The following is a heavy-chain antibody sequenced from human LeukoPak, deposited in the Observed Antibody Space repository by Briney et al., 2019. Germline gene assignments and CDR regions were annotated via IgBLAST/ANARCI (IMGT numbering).Heavy chain of an antibody. Sequence: PGGSLRLSCAASGFTFSSYWMSWVRQAPGKGLEWVSYISSSGSTIYYADSVKGRFTISRDNAKNSLYLQMNSLRAEDTAVYYCARDYYYYDSSGRGYYFDYWGQGTLVTVSS. CDR3: ARDYYYYDSSGRGYYFDY. CDR1: GFTFSSYW. V-gene: IGHV3-48*04. D-gene: IGHD3-22*01. J-gene: IGHJ4*02. CDR2: ISSSGSTI.